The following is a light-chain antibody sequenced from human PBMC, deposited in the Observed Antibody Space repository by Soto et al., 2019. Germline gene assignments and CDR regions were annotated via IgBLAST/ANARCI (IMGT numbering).Light chain of an antibody. CDR2: GNS. V-gene: IGLV1-40*01. Sequence: VLTQPPSVSGSPGQRVTISCTGNSSNIGAPYDVHWYQQLPGTVPKLLISGNSHRPSGVPDRFSGSKSGPSASLAITGLQAEDEADYYCQSYDSSLTGGVFGGGTKLTVL. J-gene: IGLJ3*02. CDR1: SSNIGAPYD. CDR3: QSYDSSLTGGV.